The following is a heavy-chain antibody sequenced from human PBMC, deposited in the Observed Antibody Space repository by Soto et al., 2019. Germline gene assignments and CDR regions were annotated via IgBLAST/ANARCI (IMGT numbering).Heavy chain of an antibody. CDR2: ISGSGDST. Sequence: EVHLLESGGGLVQPGGSLRLSCVGSGFTFSSYAMSWVRQAPGKGLEWVSAISGSGDSTYYADSVKGRFTISRDNSKNTLYLQMNRLRVEDTAVYYCAKDTMVRRVKISYYYGMDVWGQGTTVTVSS. CDR1: GFTFSSYA. J-gene: IGHJ6*02. CDR3: AKDTMVRRVKISYYYGMDV. D-gene: IGHD3-10*01. V-gene: IGHV3-23*01.